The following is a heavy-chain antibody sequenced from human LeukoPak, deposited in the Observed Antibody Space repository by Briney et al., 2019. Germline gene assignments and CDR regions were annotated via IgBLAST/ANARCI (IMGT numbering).Heavy chain of an antibody. J-gene: IGHJ3*02. V-gene: IGHV4-39*07. CDR1: GGSISSSSYY. D-gene: IGHD5-12*01. CDR2: MYYSGST. CDR3: ARDSAWLRLALPGAFDI. Sequence: SETLSLTCTVSGGSISSSSYYWGWIRQPPGKGLEWLGSMYYSGSTYYNTSLKSRVTISVDTSKNQFSLKLSSVTAADTAVYYCARDSAWLRLALPGAFDIWGQETMVTVSS.